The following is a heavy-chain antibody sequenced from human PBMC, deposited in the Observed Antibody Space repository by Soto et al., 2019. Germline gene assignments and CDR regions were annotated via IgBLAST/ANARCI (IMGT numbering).Heavy chain of an antibody. Sequence: GGSLRLSCAASGFTFSSYGMHWVRQAPGKGLEWVAVIWYDGSNKYYADSVKGRFTISRDNSKNTLYLQMNSLRAEDTAVYYCAKDEAAIAAAGNPFDYWGQGTLVTVSS. J-gene: IGHJ4*02. V-gene: IGHV3-30*02. CDR3: AKDEAAIAAAGNPFDY. CDR2: IWYDGSNK. D-gene: IGHD6-13*01. CDR1: GFTFSSYG.